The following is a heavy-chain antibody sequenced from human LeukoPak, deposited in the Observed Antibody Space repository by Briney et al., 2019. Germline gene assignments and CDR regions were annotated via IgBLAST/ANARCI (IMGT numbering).Heavy chain of an antibody. V-gene: IGHV3-30*03. CDR2: ISHDGGAK. J-gene: IGHJ5*02. CDR1: GFSIGNYG. CDR3: ARDWGSSGWYNWFDP. Sequence: GTSLRLSCAVSGFSIGNYGMHWVRQAPDKGLEWVAMISHDGGAKYYGDSVKGRLTISRDSSENTLYLQMNSLRVEDTAVYYCARDWGSSGWYNWFDPWGQGTLVTVSS. D-gene: IGHD6-19*01.